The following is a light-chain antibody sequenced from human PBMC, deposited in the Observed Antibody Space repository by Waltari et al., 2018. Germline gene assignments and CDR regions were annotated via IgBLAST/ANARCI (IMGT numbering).Light chain of an antibody. CDR1: SGSVSTSYY. CDR2: STN. J-gene: IGLJ6*01. V-gene: IGLV8-61*01. CDR3: VLYMGSGINV. Sequence: QTVVTQEPSFSVSPGGTVTLTCGFSSGSVSTSYYPSWYQQTPGQAPRTLIYSTNTRSSGVPDRFSGSILGNKAALTITGAQADDESDYYCVLYMGSGINVFGSGTKVTVL.